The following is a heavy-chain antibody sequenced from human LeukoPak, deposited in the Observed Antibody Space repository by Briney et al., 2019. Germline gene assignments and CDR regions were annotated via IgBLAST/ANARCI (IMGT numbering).Heavy chain of an antibody. J-gene: IGHJ4*02. D-gene: IGHD3-22*01. V-gene: IGHV1-69*05. CDR3: ARDRGSYYYDSSGYYYFDY. CDR1: GGTFSSYA. CDR2: IIPIFGTA. Sequence: SVKVSCKASGGTFSSYAISWVRQAPGQGLEWLGRIIPIFGTANYAQKFQGRVTITTDESTSTAYMELSSLRSEDTAVYYCARDRGSYYYDSSGYYYFDYWGQGTLVTVSS.